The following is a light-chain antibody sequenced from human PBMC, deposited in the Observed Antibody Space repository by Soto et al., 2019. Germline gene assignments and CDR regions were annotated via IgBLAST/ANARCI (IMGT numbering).Light chain of an antibody. Sequence: DIVLTQSPDSLAVSLGEGATINCRSDQSVFHTADNQNYLAWYQQKAGQPPKLLIYWASTRDSGVPARFRGSGLGTDFTLSISNLQAEDVAVYYCKHYYSTPRTFGQGTKVEVK. J-gene: IGKJ2*01. CDR3: KHYYSTPRT. V-gene: IGKV4-1*01. CDR2: WAS. CDR1: QSVFHTADNQNY.